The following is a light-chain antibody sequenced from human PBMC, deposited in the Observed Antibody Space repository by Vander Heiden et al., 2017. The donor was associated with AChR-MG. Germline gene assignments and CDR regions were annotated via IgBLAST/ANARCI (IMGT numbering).Light chain of an antibody. V-gene: IGLV3-1*01. CDR2: QDY. CDR1: KLGDKY. J-gene: IGLJ2*01. CDR3: QTWDSSTAWV. Sequence: SYELTQPPSVSVSPGQTASITCSGDKLGDKYACWYQQKPGQSPVVVIYQDYKRPSEIPERFSGSNSGNTATLTISGTQAMDEADYYCQTWDSSTAWVFGGGTKLTVL.